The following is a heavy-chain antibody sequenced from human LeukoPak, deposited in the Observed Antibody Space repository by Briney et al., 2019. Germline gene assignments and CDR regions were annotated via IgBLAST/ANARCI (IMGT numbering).Heavy chain of an antibody. V-gene: IGHV1-8*01. D-gene: IGHD2-8*01. CDR2: MNPNSGNT. Sequence: ASVKVSCKASGYTLTTYDINWVRQATGQGLEWMGWMNPNSGNTGYAQEFQGRVTMSRNTSTSTAYMELSSLRSEDTAVYYCARGQYCTSFTCPYYFDYWGQGTLVTVSP. CDR3: ARGQYCTSFTCPYYFDY. CDR1: GYTLTTYD. J-gene: IGHJ4*02.